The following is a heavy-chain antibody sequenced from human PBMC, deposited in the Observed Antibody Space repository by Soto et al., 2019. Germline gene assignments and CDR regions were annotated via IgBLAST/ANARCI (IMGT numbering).Heavy chain of an antibody. Sequence: ASVKVSCKASGYTFTSYDINWVRQATGQGLEWMGWMNPNSGNTGYAQKFQGRVTMTRNTSISTAYMELSSLRSEDTAVYYCARGRIAVAVSYYYYMDVWGKGTTVTVSS. CDR1: GYTFTSYD. CDR3: ARGRIAVAVSYYYYMDV. V-gene: IGHV1-8*01. J-gene: IGHJ6*03. D-gene: IGHD6-19*01. CDR2: MNPNSGNT.